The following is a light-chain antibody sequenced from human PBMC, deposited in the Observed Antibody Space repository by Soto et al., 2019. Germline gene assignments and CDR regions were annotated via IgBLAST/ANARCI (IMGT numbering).Light chain of an antibody. J-gene: IGLJ1*01. V-gene: IGLV2-14*01. CDR3: SSYTGSSTLYV. CDR1: SSDVGTYNY. CDR2: EVT. Sequence: QSVLTHPASVSGSPGQSITISCTGTSSDVGTYNYVSWYQQHPGKAPKVMIYEVTYRPSGVSNRFSGSKSGNTASLTISGLQAEDEAEYYCSSYTGSSTLYVFGTGTKVTAL.